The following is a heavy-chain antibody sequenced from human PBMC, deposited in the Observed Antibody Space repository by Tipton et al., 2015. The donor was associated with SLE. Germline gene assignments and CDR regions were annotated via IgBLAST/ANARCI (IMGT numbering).Heavy chain of an antibody. J-gene: IGHJ3*02. CDR2: IYHSGST. D-gene: IGHD6-19*01. CDR3: ARARWYSSGSAMGDAFDI. Sequence: TLSLTCAVSGYSISSGYYWGWIRQPPGKGLEWIGSIYHSGSTYYNPSLKSRVTISVDTSKNQFSLKLSSVTAADTAVYYCARARWYSSGSAMGDAFDIWGQGTMVTVSS. CDR1: GYSISSGYY. V-gene: IGHV4-38-2*01.